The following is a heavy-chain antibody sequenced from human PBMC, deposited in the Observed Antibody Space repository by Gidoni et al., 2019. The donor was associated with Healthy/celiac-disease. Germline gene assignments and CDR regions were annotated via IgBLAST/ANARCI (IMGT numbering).Heavy chain of an antibody. CDR2: IIPIFGTA. CDR3: GRAQTYNWNYDC. Sequence: QLQLVQSGAEVPKPGSSVKVSCKASGGTFRSYAISWVRQAHGQGLGWMGGIIPIFGTANNARKCQGRVTLTADESTRTAYMELSRLRSEGTAVYYCGRAQTYNWNYDCWGQGTLITVSS. CDR1: GGTFRSYA. V-gene: IGHV1-69*01. D-gene: IGHD1-7*01. J-gene: IGHJ4*02.